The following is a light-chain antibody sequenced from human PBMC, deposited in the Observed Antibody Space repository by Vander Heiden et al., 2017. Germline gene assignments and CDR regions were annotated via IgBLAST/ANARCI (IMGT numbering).Light chain of an antibody. CDR1: QSVLNSSNNKNY. CDR2: WAS. Sequence: DIVMTQSPDSLAVSLCERAIINCKSSQSVLNSSNNKNYLAWYQQKPGQPPRLLIYWASTRESGVPDRFSGSGSGTDFTLTISSLQAEDVAVYYCQQYQSVPPHPFGQGTKLEIK. V-gene: IGKV4-1*01. J-gene: IGKJ2*01. CDR3: QQYQSVPPHP.